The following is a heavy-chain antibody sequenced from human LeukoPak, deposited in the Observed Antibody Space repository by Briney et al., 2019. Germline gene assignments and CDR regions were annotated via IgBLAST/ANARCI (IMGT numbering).Heavy chain of an antibody. CDR1: GFTFSSYS. J-gene: IGHJ6*02. D-gene: IGHD6-13*01. CDR3: ARDPRGAAGTYGMDV. Sequence: GGSLRLSCAAPGFTFSSYSMNWVRQAPGKGLEWVSSISSSSNYVFYADSVKGRITISRDNAKNSLYLQINSLRAEDTAVYYCARDPRGAAGTYGMDVWGQGTTVTVSS. V-gene: IGHV3-21*01. CDR2: ISSSSNYV.